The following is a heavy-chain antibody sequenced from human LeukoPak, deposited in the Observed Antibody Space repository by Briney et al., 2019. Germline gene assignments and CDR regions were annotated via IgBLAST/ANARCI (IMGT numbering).Heavy chain of an antibody. CDR3: ARLLSSNWYYFDY. J-gene: IGHJ4*02. Sequence: GGSLRLSCAASGFTFSSYAMSWVRQAPGKGLEWVSVIYSGGSTYYADSVKGRFTISRDNSKNTLYLQMNSLRTEDTALYYCARLLSSNWYYFDYWGQGTLVTVSS. V-gene: IGHV3-66*04. CDR1: GFTFSSYA. CDR2: IYSGGST. D-gene: IGHD6-13*01.